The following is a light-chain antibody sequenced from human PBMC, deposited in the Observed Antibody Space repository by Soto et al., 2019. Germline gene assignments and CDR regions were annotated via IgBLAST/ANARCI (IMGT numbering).Light chain of an antibody. Sequence: EIVLTQSPGTLSLSPGERATLSCRASQSVSSSYLAWYQQKPGQAPRLLIYGASSRATGIPERFSDSGSGTDFTLTISRLEPEDFAVYYCQQYGSSGYTFGQGTRLEIK. CDR2: GAS. CDR3: QQYGSSGYT. V-gene: IGKV3-20*01. CDR1: QSVSSSY. J-gene: IGKJ5*01.